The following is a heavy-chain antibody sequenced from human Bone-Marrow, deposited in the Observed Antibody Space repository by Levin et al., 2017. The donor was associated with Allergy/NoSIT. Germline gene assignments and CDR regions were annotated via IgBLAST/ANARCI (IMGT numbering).Heavy chain of an antibody. Sequence: VASVKVSCKVSGDTLAQLSIHWVRQTPGKGLEWMGGFDAEEGETVYAPRFQGRVTMTEDASTDTAYMQLSSLSSEDMAIYYCATEAVDAFDIWGQGTMVTVSS. CDR3: ATEAVDAFDI. J-gene: IGHJ3*02. D-gene: IGHD6-19*01. CDR1: GDTLAQLS. CDR2: FDAEEGET. V-gene: IGHV1-24*01.